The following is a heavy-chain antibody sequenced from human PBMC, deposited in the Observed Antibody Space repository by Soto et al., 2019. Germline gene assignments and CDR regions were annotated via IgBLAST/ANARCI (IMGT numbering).Heavy chain of an antibody. D-gene: IGHD5-12*01. CDR1: GFTFSDYY. CDR3: ARVDGYNYHFDY. J-gene: IGHJ4*02. Sequence: GSLRLSCAASGFTFSDYYMSWIRQAPGKGLEWVSYISSSGRTIYYADSVKGRFTISRDNAKNSLYLQMNSLRAEDTAVYYCARVDGYNYHFDYWGQGTLVTSPQ. CDR2: ISSSGRTI. V-gene: IGHV3-11*01.